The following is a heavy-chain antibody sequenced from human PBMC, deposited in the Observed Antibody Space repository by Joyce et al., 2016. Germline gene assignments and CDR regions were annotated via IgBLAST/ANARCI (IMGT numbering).Heavy chain of an antibody. CDR2: INHSGST. CDR3: ARSGVKQAYYYYGLDV. V-gene: IGHV4-34*01. Sequence: QVQLQQWGAGLLKPSETLSLTCAVYGGSFSGYYWTWIRPPPGKGLEGIGEINHSGSTNDNPSLRSRVIISVDTSKNQFSLRLSSVTAADTAVYYCARSGVKQAYYYYGLDVWGQGTTVTVSS. D-gene: IGHD1-26*01. J-gene: IGHJ6*02. CDR1: GGSFSGYY.